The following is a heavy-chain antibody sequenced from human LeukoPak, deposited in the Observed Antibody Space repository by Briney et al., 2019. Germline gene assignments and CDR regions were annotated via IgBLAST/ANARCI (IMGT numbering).Heavy chain of an antibody. J-gene: IGHJ4*02. CDR1: GGSISSGGYY. Sequence: SETLSLTFTVSGGSISSGGYYWMWIRQHPGKGLEWIGYIYYSGSTYYNPSLKSRVTISVDTSKNQFSLKLSSVTAADTAVYYCARGLVVSVARGIDYWGQGTLVTVSS. CDR3: ARGLVVSVARGIDY. D-gene: IGHD2-15*01. V-gene: IGHV4-31*03. CDR2: IYYSGST.